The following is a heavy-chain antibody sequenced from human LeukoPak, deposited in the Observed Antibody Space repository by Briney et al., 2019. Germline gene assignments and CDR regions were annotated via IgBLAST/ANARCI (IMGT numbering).Heavy chain of an antibody. V-gene: IGHV4-34*01. D-gene: IGHD1-26*01. CDR3: ASRRGVGATADY. CDR1: GGSFSGYY. Sequence: SETLSLTCAVYGGSFSGYYWSWIRQPPGKGLEWIGEINHSGSTNYNPSLKSRVTISVDTSKNQFSLRLSSVTAADTAVYYCASRRGVGATADYWDQGTLVTVSS. CDR2: INHSGST. J-gene: IGHJ4*02.